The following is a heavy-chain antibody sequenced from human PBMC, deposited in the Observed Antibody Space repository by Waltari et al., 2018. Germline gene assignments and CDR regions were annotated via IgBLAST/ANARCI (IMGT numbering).Heavy chain of an antibody. Sequence: VQLVQSGAAVKKPGASVQVSCQASGYTFTDYYMHWVQQAPGKGLEWMGRVDPEDGETIYAEKFQGRVTITADTSTDTAYMELSSLRSEDTAVYYCATETIFGVVIMDAFDIWGQGTMVTVSS. CDR1: GYTFTDYY. J-gene: IGHJ3*02. D-gene: IGHD3-3*01. CDR3: ATETIFGVVIMDAFDI. V-gene: IGHV1-69-2*01. CDR2: VDPEDGET.